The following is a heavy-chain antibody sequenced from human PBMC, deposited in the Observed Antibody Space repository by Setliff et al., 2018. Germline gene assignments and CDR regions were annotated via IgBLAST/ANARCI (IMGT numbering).Heavy chain of an antibody. D-gene: IGHD6-19*01. CDR1: GYSISSGYY. V-gene: IGHV4-38-2*02. Sequence: WETLSLTCTVSGYSISSGYYWGWIRQPPGKGLEWIGSIYHSGSTYYNPSLKSRVTISVDTSKNQFSLKLSSVTAADTAVYYCAREQWLDPPGYYYMDVWAKGTTVTVSS. CDR2: IYHSGST. J-gene: IGHJ6*03. CDR3: AREQWLDPPGYYYMDV.